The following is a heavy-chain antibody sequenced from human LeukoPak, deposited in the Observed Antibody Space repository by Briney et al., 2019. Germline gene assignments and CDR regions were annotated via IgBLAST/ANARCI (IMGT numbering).Heavy chain of an antibody. CDR2: IYPGDSDT. D-gene: IGHD3-22*01. V-gene: IGHV5-51*01. J-gene: IGHJ4*02. CDR3: AXPLVSDSSGXEPFDX. CDR1: GYSFTSYW. Sequence: GESLKISCKGSGYSFTSYWIGWVRQMPGKGLEWMGIIYPGDSDTRYSPSFQGQVTISADKSISTAYLQWSSLKASDTAMYCCAXPLVSDSSGXEPFDXXGQGTLVTXX.